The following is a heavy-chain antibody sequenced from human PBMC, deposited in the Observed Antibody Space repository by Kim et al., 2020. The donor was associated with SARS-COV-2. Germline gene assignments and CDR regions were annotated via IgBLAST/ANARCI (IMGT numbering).Heavy chain of an antibody. CDR1: GFTFSSYS. V-gene: IGHV3-21*01. Sequence: GGSLRLSCAASGFTFSSYSMNWVRQAPGKGLEWVSSISSSSSYIYYADSVKGRFTISRDNAKNSLYLQMNSLRAEDTAVYYCARATSRDGYNSFVPDYWGQGTLVTVSS. CDR2: ISSSSSYI. D-gene: IGHD5-12*01. CDR3: ARATSRDGYNSFVPDY. J-gene: IGHJ4*02.